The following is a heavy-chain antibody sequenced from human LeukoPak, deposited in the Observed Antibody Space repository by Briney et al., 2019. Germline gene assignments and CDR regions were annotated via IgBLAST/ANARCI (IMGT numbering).Heavy chain of an antibody. D-gene: IGHD3-22*01. CDR3: ARCYDSSGYYPHFDY. Sequence: GGSLRLSCAASGFTFSSYGMHWVRQAPGKGLEWVAVISYDGSNKYYADSVKGRFTISRDNSKNTLYLQMNSLRAEDTAVYYCARCYDSSGYYPHFDYWGQGTLVTVSS. CDR2: ISYDGSNK. J-gene: IGHJ4*02. V-gene: IGHV3-30*03. CDR1: GFTFSSYG.